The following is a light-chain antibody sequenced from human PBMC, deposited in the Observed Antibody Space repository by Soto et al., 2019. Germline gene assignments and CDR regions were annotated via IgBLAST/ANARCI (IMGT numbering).Light chain of an antibody. CDR2: VNSDGSH. CDR3: QTWASGIRV. Sequence: QPVLTQSPSASASLGASVKLTCTLTTGHSSYAIAWHQQQPEKGPRYLMKVNSDGSHIKADGIPDRFSGSSSGAERYLTISSLQSEDEADYYCQTWASGIRVFGGGTKLTVL. V-gene: IGLV4-69*01. J-gene: IGLJ3*02. CDR1: TGHSSYA.